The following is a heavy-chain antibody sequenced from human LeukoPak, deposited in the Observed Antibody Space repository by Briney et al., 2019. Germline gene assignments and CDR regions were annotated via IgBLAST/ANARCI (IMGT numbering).Heavy chain of an antibody. D-gene: IGHD6-19*01. CDR2: AYYRSKWYT. Sequence: QTLSPTCGISGEIVSSNNVLWNWITQAPSRGLDWLERAYYRSKWYTDYARSMNGRITISPDTSKKQFPLQVNSVTPEDTAVYYCARDVGTSGWYTFAYWGQGTLVTVSS. J-gene: IGHJ4*02. V-gene: IGHV6-1*01. CDR1: GEIVSSNNVL. CDR3: ARDVGTSGWYTFAY.